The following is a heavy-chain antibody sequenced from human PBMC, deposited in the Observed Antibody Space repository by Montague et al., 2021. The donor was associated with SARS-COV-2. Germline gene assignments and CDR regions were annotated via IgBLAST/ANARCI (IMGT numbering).Heavy chain of an antibody. V-gene: IGHV4-38-2*02. CDR2: SSHKGIT. CDR1: GSSVRSDYY. D-gene: IGHD3-9*01. Sequence: SETLSLTCTVSGSSVRSDYYWAWIRQSPGKGLEWIGSSSHKGITDYNPSPRSRVTLSVDTSKNQISLKLTSVAAADTAVYYCARYSPLGFESPDTFDIWGRGTMATVSS. CDR3: ARYSPLGFESPDTFDI. J-gene: IGHJ3*02.